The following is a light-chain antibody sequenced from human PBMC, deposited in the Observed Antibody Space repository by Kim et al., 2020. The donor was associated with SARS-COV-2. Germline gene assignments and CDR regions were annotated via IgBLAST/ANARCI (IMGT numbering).Light chain of an antibody. CDR1: QSISSH. Sequence: DIQMTQSPSTLSSSVGDRVTITCRTTQSISSHLNWYQQKPGRAPKLLISATSTLQGGVPSRFSGSGSETDFTLTISSLQPEDFATYFCQQSYITPFTFGPGTKVDIK. CDR3: QQSYITPFT. V-gene: IGKV1-39*01. J-gene: IGKJ3*01. CDR2: ATS.